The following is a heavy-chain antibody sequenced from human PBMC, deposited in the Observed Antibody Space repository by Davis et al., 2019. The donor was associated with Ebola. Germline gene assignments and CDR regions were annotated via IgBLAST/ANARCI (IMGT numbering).Heavy chain of an antibody. V-gene: IGHV4-34*01. CDR3: VEGSSGWV. D-gene: IGHD6-19*01. CDR2: INHSGST. CDR1: GGSFRGYY. J-gene: IGHJ4*02. Sequence: SETLSLTCAVYGGSFRGYYWSWIRQPPGKGLEWIGEINHSGSTNYNPSLKSRVTISVDTSKNQFSLRLSSVTAADTAVYYCVEGSSGWVWGQGTLVTVSS.